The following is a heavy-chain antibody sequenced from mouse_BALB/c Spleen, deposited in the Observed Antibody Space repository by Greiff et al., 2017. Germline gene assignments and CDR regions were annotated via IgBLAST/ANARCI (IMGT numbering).Heavy chain of an antibody. CDR1: GFTFSSFG. D-gene: IGHD1-1*01. J-gene: IGHJ4*01. CDR2: ISSGSSTI. V-gene: IGHV5-17*02. CDR3: ASLYYYGSSYDYYAMDY. Sequence: EVQRVESGGGLVQPGGSRKLSCAASGFTFSSFGMHWVRQAPEKGLEWVAYISSGSSTIYYADTVKGRFTISRDNPKNTLFLQMTSLRSEDTAMYYCASLYYYGSSYDYYAMDYWGQGTSVTVSS.